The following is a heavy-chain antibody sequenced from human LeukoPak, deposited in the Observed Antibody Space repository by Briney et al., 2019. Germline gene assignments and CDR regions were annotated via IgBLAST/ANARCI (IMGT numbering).Heavy chain of an antibody. J-gene: IGHJ4*02. D-gene: IGHD3-9*01. Sequence: GGSLRFSCAASGFTFSSYAMSWVRQAPGKGLEWVSAISGSGGSTYYADSVKGRFTISRDNSKNTLYLQMNSLRAEDTAVYYCAKHVLRYFDWSHFDYWGQGTLVTVSS. V-gene: IGHV3-23*01. CDR1: GFTFSSYA. CDR3: AKHVLRYFDWSHFDY. CDR2: ISGSGGST.